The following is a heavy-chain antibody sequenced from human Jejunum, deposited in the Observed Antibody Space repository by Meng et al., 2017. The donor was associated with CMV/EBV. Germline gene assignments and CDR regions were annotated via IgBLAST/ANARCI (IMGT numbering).Heavy chain of an antibody. CDR1: GYTFTNYG. Sequence: QAQLVQSGGEVKKPGASVKVSCKASGYTFTNYGITWVRKAPGQGLEWMGWISAYNGDTNYAQTLQGRVTMTTDTSTSTAYMELRSLRPDDTAVYYCARGTPGRSYSDYWGQGTLVTVSS. V-gene: IGHV1-18*01. CDR3: ARGTPGRSYSDY. CDR2: ISAYNGDT. D-gene: IGHD3-10*01. J-gene: IGHJ4*02.